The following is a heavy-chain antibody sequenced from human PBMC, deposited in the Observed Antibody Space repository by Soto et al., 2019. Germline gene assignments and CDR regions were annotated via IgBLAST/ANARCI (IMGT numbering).Heavy chain of an antibody. J-gene: IGHJ6*02. Sequence: QITLKESGPPLVKPTQTLTLTCSFSGFSLNTSGVGVGWIRQPPGKALECLALIYWDDDKHYSPSLKTRLTISKDTSKNQVVLTMTNMDPVDTGTYYCAHRAEVAYYGMDVWGQGTTVTVSS. CDR1: GFSLNTSGVG. V-gene: IGHV2-5*02. D-gene: IGHD2-21*01. CDR2: IYWDDDK. CDR3: AHRAEVAYYGMDV.